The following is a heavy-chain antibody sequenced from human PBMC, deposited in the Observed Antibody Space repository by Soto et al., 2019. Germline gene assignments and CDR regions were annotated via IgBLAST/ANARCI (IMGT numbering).Heavy chain of an antibody. CDR1: GFTFSSYS. Sequence: PGGSLRLSCAASGFTFSSYSTNWVRQAPGKGLEWVSYISSSSSTIYYADSVKGRFTISRDNAKNSLYLQMNSLRDEDTAVYYCARDWGYQLLSNYYYGMDVWGQGTTVTVSS. CDR3: ARDWGYQLLSNYYYGMDV. J-gene: IGHJ6*02. CDR2: ISSSSSTI. D-gene: IGHD2-2*01. V-gene: IGHV3-48*02.